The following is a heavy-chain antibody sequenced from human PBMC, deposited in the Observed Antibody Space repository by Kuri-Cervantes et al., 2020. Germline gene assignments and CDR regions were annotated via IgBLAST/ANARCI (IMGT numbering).Heavy chain of an antibody. J-gene: IGHJ3*02. Sequence: GGSLRLSCAASGFTFDDYAMHWVRQAPGKGLEWVSGISWNSGSIGYADSVKGRFTISRDNAKNSLYLQMNSLRAEDTAVYYCARDDRIAAAGNDAFDIWGQGTMVTVSS. V-gene: IGHV3-9*01. CDR1: GFTFDDYA. CDR2: ISWNSGSI. D-gene: IGHD6-13*01. CDR3: ARDDRIAAAGNDAFDI.